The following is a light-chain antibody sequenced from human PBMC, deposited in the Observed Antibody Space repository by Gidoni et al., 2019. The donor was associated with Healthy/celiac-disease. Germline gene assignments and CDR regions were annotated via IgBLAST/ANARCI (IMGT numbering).Light chain of an antibody. CDR3: QQYYSYPLT. V-gene: IGKV1-8*01. Sequence: AIRMTQSPSSFSASTGDRVTITCRASQGISSYLAWYQQKPGKAPKLLIYAASTLQSGVPSRFSGSGSGTDFTLTISCLQSEDFATYYCQQYYSYPLTFGPXTKVDI. CDR2: AAS. CDR1: QGISSY. J-gene: IGKJ3*01.